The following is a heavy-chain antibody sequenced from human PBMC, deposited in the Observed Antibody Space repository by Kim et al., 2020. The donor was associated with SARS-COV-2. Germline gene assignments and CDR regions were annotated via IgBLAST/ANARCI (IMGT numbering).Heavy chain of an antibody. J-gene: IGHJ4*02. Sequence: GGSLRLSCAASGFTFSSYWMSWVRQAPGKGLEWVANIKQDGSEKYYVDSVKGRFTISRDNAKNSLYLQMNSLRAEDTAVYYCAREIGGHCGGDCYWPNYFDYWGQGTLVTVSS. CDR2: IKQDGSEK. CDR1: GFTFSSYW. CDR3: AREIGGHCGGDCYWPNYFDY. V-gene: IGHV3-7*03. D-gene: IGHD2-21*02.